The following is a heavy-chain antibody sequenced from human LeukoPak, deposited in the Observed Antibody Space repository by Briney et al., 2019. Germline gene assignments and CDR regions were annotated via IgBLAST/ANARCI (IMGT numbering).Heavy chain of an antibody. V-gene: IGHV3-23*01. CDR1: GFTFSSYA. CDR2: ISGSGGST. Sequence: RPGGSLRLSCAASGFTFSSYAMSWVRQAPGKGLEWVSAISGSGGSTYYAGSVKGRFTISRDNSKNTLYLQMNSLRAEDTAVYYCAKDQSQPGGIVGAATDYWGQGTLVTVSS. D-gene: IGHD1-26*01. CDR3: AKDQSQPGGIVGAATDY. J-gene: IGHJ4*02.